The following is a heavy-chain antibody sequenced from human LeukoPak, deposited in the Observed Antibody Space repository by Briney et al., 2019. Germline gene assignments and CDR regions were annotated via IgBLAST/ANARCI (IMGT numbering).Heavy chain of an antibody. V-gene: IGHV3-30*03. CDR2: ISYDGSNK. D-gene: IGHD3-3*01. CDR3: APGRGIFGVGFDY. Sequence: PGRSLRLSCAASGFTFSSYGMHWVRQAPGKGLEWVAVISYDGSNKYYADSVKGRFTISRDNSKNTLYLQMNSLRAEDTAVYYCAPGRGIFGVGFDYWGQGTLVTVSS. J-gene: IGHJ4*02. CDR1: GFTFSSYG.